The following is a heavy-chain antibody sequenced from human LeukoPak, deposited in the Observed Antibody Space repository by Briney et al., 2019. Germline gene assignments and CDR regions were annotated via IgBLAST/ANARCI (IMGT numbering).Heavy chain of an antibody. D-gene: IGHD5-12*01. CDR2: IYSGGST. J-gene: IGHJ6*02. CDR1: GFTVSSNY. Sequence: GGSLRLSCAASGFTVSSNYMSWVRQAPGKGLEWVSVIYSGGSTYYADSVKGRFTISRDNSKNTLYLQMNSLRAEDTAVYYCARGSVDIVATVYYYYGMDVWGQGTTVTVSS. V-gene: IGHV3-53*01. CDR3: ARGSVDIVATVYYYYGMDV.